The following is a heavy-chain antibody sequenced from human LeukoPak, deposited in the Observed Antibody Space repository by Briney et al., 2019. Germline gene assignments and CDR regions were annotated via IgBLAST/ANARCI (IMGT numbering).Heavy chain of an antibody. CDR3: ARDVLVVPAAIGNWFDP. CDR1: GYTFTSYA. D-gene: IGHD2-2*02. Sequence: GASVKVSCKASGYTFTSYAMNWVRQAPGQGLEWMGMIYPRDGSTSYAQKFQGRVTVTRDTSTSTVHMELSGLRSEDTAVYYCARDVLVVPAAIGNWFDPWGQGTLVTVSS. J-gene: IGHJ5*02. CDR2: IYPRDGST. V-gene: IGHV1-46*01.